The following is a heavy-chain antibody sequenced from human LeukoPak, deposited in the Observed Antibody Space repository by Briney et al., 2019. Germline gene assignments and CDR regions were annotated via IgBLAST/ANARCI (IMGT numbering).Heavy chain of an antibody. CDR2: ISGSGGST. CDR1: GFTFSSYA. CDR3: AKLGIVVVVAATTWFDP. Sequence: GGSLRLSCAASGFTFSSYAMSWVRQAPGKGLEWVSAISGSGGSTYYADSVKGRFTISRDNSKYTLYLQMNSLRAEDTAVYYCAKLGIVVVVAATTWFDPWGQGTLVTVSS. V-gene: IGHV3-23*01. J-gene: IGHJ5*02. D-gene: IGHD2-15*01.